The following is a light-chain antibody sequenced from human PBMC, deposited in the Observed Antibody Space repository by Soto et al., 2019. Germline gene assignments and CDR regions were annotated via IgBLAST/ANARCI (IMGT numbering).Light chain of an antibody. CDR3: PQSYSTALS. CDR1: QRIATY. CDR2: AAS. V-gene: IGKV1-39*01. J-gene: IGKJ4*01. Sequence: DIQMTQSPFSLSASVGDRVTITCRASQRIATYLNWYQQKIGKVPSLLIYAASTLQSGVSSRFSGSGSGTDFTLTITDLQPDDLATYYCPQSYSTALSFGGGTKVEIK.